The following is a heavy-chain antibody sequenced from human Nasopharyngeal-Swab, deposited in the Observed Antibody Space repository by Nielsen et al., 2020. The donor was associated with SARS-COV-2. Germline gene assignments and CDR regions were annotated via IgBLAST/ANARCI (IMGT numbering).Heavy chain of an antibody. Sequence: SETLSLTCLFSGASLISSNNYWGWLRQSPLKVLDWIWTIFSSGSTYNPSLTSRVTMSVDTSKNQFSLKLTSVTAADTAVYYCARDESGDYLGLPFDHWGRGTLVTVSS. D-gene: IGHD4-17*01. CDR2: IFSSGST. CDR3: ARDESGDYLGLPFDH. CDR1: GASLISSNNY. V-gene: IGHV4-39*07. J-gene: IGHJ4*02.